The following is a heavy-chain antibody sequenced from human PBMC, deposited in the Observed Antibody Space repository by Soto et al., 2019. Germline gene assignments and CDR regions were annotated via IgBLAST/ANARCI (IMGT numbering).Heavy chain of an antibody. CDR3: ANALGLYYFDY. D-gene: IGHD2-8*01. Sequence: ASGKVSCQASGYTFTSYAMHWVGQAPGQRLEWMGWINAGNGNTKYSQKFQGRVTITRDTSASTAYMELSSLRSEDTAVYYCANALGLYYFDYWGQGTLVTVSS. V-gene: IGHV1-3*01. CDR2: INAGNGNT. J-gene: IGHJ4*02. CDR1: GYTFTSYA.